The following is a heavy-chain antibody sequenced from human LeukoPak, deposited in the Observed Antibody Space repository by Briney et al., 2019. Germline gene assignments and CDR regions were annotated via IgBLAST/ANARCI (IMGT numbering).Heavy chain of an antibody. Sequence: GGSLRLSCAASGFTFSSYSMNWVRQAPGKGLEWVSGISSSSNYIYYADSVKGRFTIPRDNAKNSLYLQMNSLRAEDTAVYYCARDQWLALWGQGTLVTVSS. CDR3: ARDQWLAL. CDR2: ISSSSNYI. V-gene: IGHV3-21*01. D-gene: IGHD6-19*01. J-gene: IGHJ4*02. CDR1: GFTFSSYS.